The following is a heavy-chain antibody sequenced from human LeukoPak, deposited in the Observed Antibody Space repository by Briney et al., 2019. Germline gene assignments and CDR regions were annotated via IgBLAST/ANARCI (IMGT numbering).Heavy chain of an antibody. Sequence: PGGSLRLSCAGSGFTVSSCYMSWVRQAPGKGLEWVSVLYSDGSTFCADSVKGRFTISRDNSKNTLHLQMNNLRAEDTAVYYCARAAYDSNGFTANHDYWGQGTLVTVSS. D-gene: IGHD3-22*01. CDR1: GFTVSSCY. CDR2: LYSDGST. V-gene: IGHV3-53*01. J-gene: IGHJ4*02. CDR3: ARAAYDSNGFTANHDY.